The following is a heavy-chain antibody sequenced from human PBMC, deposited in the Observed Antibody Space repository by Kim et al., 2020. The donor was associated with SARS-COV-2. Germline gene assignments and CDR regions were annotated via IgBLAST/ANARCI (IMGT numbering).Heavy chain of an antibody. CDR3: ARSHGWLKNRLDY. CDR2: ISYDGSNK. CDR1: GFTFSSYA. Sequence: GGSLRLSCAASGFTFSSYAMHWVRQAPGKGLEWVAVISYDGSNKYYVDSVKGRFTISRDNSKNTLYLQMNSLRAEDTAVYYCARSHGWLKNRLDYWGQGT. V-gene: IGHV3-30*04. J-gene: IGHJ4*02. D-gene: IGHD6-19*01.